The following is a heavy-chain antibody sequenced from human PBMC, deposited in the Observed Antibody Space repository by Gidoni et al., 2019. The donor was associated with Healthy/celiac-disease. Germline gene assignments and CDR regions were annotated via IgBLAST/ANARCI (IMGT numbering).Heavy chain of an antibody. D-gene: IGHD3-22*01. V-gene: IGHV4-39*01. CDR3: ARSSPFYESSPFDY. Sequence: QLQLQASGPGLVKPSETLSLTCTVSGGSISSSSSYWGWIRQPPGKGLEWIGSIYYSGSTYYNPSLKSRVTISVDTSKNQFSLKLSSVTAADTAVYYCARSSPFYESSPFDYWGQGTLVTVSS. J-gene: IGHJ4*02. CDR1: GGSISSSSSY. CDR2: IYYSGST.